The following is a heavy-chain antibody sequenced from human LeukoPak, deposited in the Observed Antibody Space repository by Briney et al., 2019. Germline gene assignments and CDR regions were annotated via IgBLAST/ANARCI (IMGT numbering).Heavy chain of an antibody. Sequence: SQTLSLTCVISGDSVSRTNIAWNWIRQSPSRGLEWLGRTYYRSKWYNDYAVSVQSRIIINPDTSKNQFSLQLNSVTPEDTAVYYCARGIGWPYFDYWGQGTLVTVS. D-gene: IGHD5-24*01. CDR3: ARGIGWPYFDY. V-gene: IGHV6-1*01. J-gene: IGHJ4*02. CDR1: GDSVSRTNIA. CDR2: TYYRSKWYN.